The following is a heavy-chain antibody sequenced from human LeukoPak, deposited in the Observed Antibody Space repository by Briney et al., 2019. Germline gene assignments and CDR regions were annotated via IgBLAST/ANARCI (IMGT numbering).Heavy chain of an antibody. V-gene: IGHV4-59*01. CDR2: IYYSGST. D-gene: IGHD6-13*01. J-gene: IGHJ4*02. CDR3: ARDLAAAGYFDS. CDR1: GGSISSYY. Sequence: SETLSLTCTVSGGSISSYYWSWIRQPPGKGLEWIGYIYYSGSTNYNPSLKSRVTTSVDTSKNQFSLKLSSVTAADTAIYYCARDLAAAGYFDSWGQGTLVTVSS.